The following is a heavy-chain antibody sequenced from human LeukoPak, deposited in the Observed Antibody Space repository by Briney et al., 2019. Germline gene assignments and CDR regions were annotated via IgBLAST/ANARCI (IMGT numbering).Heavy chain of an antibody. J-gene: IGHJ5*02. CDR1: GFTFSSYS. CDR3: AKAGGARNWFDP. V-gene: IGHV3-21*01. D-gene: IGHD1-26*01. CDR2: ISSSSSYI. Sequence: GGSLRLSCAASGFTFSSYSMNWVRQAPGKGLEWVSSISSSSSYIYYADSVKGRFTISRDNSKNTLYLQMNSLRAEDTAVYYCAKAGGARNWFDPWGQGTLVTVSS.